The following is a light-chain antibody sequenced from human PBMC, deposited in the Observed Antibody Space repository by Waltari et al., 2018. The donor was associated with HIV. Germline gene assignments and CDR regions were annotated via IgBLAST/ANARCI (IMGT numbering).Light chain of an antibody. CDR3: AAWDDSLSAL. CDR1: SCNIGSNY. CDR2: RTD. Sequence: QSVLTQPPSASGTPGQRVTISCSGASCNIGSNYVYWYQELPGTAPKLLIYRTDQRPSGVPDRFSGSKSGTSASLSISGLRSEDEADYYCAAWDDSLSALFGGGTKLTVL. J-gene: IGLJ2*01. V-gene: IGLV1-47*01.